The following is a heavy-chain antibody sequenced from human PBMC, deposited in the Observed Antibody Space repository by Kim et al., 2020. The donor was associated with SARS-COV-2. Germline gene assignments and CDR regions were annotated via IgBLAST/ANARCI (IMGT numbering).Heavy chain of an antibody. CDR3: ARGWGDPNYDFYYYYGMDV. D-gene: IGHD3-3*01. CDR2: IIPIFGTA. Sequence: SVKVSCKASGGTFSSYAISWVRQAPGQGLEWMGGIIPIFGTANYAQKFQGRVTITADESTSTAYMELSSLRSEDTAVYYCARGWGDPNYDFYYYYGMDVWGQGTTVTVSS. J-gene: IGHJ6*02. CDR1: GGTFSSYA. V-gene: IGHV1-69*13.